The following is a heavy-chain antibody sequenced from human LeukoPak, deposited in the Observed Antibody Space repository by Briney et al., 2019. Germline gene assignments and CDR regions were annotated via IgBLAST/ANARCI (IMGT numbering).Heavy chain of an antibody. D-gene: IGHD1-26*01. Sequence: SETLSLTCTVSGGSISSSSYYWGWIRQPPGKGLEWIGSIYYSGSTYYNPSLKSRVTISVDTSKNQFSLKLSSVTAADTAVYYCARGSSGSYGYWGQGTLVTVSS. V-gene: IGHV4-39*01. CDR2: IYYSGST. J-gene: IGHJ4*02. CDR1: GGSISSSSYY. CDR3: ARGSSGSYGY.